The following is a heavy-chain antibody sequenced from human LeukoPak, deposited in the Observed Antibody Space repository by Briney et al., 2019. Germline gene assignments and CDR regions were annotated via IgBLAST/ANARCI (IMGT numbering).Heavy chain of an antibody. CDR1: GGTFSSYA. D-gene: IGHD3-10*01. Sequence: SSVPVSCQASGGTFSSYALSGLGPAPGQGVEWMGWIIPFLGIANYARKFQGRVTITADKSTSTAYMELSSLRSEDTAVYYCARGGQTYYYGSGSSAASGYWGQGTLVTVSS. CDR3: ARGGQTYYYGSGSSAASGY. CDR2: IIPFLGIA. J-gene: IGHJ4*02. V-gene: IGHV1-69*10.